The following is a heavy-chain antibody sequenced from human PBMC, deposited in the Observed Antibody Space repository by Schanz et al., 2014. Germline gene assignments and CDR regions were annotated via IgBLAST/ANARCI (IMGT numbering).Heavy chain of an antibody. CDR3: ARDLEGYDGGGGGFDP. Sequence: QVHLVQSGAEVKRPGATVKVSCKASGYIFINSGISWVRQAPGQGLEWVGWISVYTGNTKYGQKVQGRVTMTADTSTNTAYMELRSLRSDDTAVYYCARDLEGYDGGGGGFDPWGQGALVTVSS. J-gene: IGHJ5*02. CDR2: ISVYTGNT. V-gene: IGHV1-18*01. D-gene: IGHD2-21*01. CDR1: GYIFINSG.